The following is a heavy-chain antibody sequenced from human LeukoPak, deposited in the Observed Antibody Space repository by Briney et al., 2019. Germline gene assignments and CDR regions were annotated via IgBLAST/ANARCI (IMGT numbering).Heavy chain of an antibody. CDR3: AKDGSRGYSYKYYFDY. J-gene: IGHJ4*02. CDR1: GFTFSNYG. Sequence: GGSLRLSCAASGFTFSNYGMHWVRQAPGKGLEWVAVIWYDGSDKYYADSVKGRFTISRDNSKNTLHLQMNSLRAEDTAVYYCAKDGSRGYSYKYYFDYWGQGTLVTVSS. V-gene: IGHV3-33*06. D-gene: IGHD5-18*01. CDR2: IWYDGSDK.